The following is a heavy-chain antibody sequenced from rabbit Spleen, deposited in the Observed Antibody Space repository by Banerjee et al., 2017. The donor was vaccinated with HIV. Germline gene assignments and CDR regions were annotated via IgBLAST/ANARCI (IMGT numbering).Heavy chain of an antibody. Sequence: QEQLEESGGGLVKPEGSLTLTCKASGFSFSDRDVMCWVRQAPGKGLEWIGYIDPIFHITTYANWVNGRFSISRENTQNMVYLQMTSLTVADTATYFCARDLATVVGWNFNLWGPGTLVTVS. CDR3: ARDLATVVGWNFNL. CDR2: IDPIFHIT. CDR1: GFSFSDRDV. J-gene: IGHJ4*01. V-gene: IGHV1S45*01. D-gene: IGHD3-1*01.